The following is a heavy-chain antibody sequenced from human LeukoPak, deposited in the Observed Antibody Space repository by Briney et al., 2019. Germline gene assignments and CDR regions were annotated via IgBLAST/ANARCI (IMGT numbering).Heavy chain of an antibody. CDR1: GGSISTYY. V-gene: IGHV4-59*01. D-gene: IGHD6-13*01. Sequence: PSETLSLTCTVSGGSISTYYWSWIRQPPGKGLEWIGYIYDSGSTNYNPSLKSRVTISIDTSKNQFSLKLSSVTAADTAVYYCARGYSSSKVDYWGQGTLVTLSS. CDR2: IYDSGST. CDR3: ARGYSSSKVDY. J-gene: IGHJ4*02.